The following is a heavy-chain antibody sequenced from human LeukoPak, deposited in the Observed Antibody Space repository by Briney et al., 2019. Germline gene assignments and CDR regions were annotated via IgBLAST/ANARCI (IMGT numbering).Heavy chain of an antibody. CDR1: GGSISSSSYY. V-gene: IGHV4-39*01. Sequence: SGTLSLTCTVSGGSISSSSYYWGWIRQTPGKGLEWIGNIYYSGSTYYNPSLKSRVTISVDTSKNQFSLNLTSVTAADTAVYYCARRGGRITATYYFDYWGQGTLVTVSS. D-gene: IGHD6-25*01. J-gene: IGHJ4*02. CDR2: IYYSGST. CDR3: ARRGGRITATYYFDY.